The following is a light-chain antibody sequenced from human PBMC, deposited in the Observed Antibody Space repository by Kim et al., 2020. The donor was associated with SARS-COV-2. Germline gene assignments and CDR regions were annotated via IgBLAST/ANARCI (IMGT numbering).Light chain of an antibody. V-gene: IGLV2-8*01. CDR2: DVS. CDR1: SSDVGGYNY. J-gene: IGLJ1*01. Sequence: QSALTQPPSASGSPGQSLTISCTGTSSDVGGYNYVSWYQQRPGKAPKLLIYDVSKRPSGVPNHFSGSKSGNTASLTVSGLQAEDEADYYCSSYAGGNTYVFGSGTKVTVL. CDR3: SSYAGGNTYV.